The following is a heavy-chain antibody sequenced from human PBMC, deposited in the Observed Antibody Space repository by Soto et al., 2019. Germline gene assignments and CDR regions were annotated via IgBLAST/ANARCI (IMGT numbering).Heavy chain of an antibody. J-gene: IGHJ4*02. CDR3: ARDTPPTDY. CDR1: GYTFTSYN. Sequence: QVQLVQSGAEVKKPGASVKVSCKTSGYTFTSYNISWVRQAPGQGLEWMGWISAYNTNTNYAQKFQGRVTMTTETFTRTAYMELRSLRSDDTALYYCARDTPPTDYWGQGTLVTLSS. CDR2: ISAYNTNT. V-gene: IGHV1-18*01.